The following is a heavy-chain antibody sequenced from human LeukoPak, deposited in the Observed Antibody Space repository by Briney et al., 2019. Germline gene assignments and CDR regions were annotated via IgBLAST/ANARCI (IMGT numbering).Heavy chain of an antibody. CDR2: ISSSSSYI. Sequence: PGGSLRLSCAASGFTFSSYSMNWVRQAPGKGLEWVSSISSSSSYIYYADSVKGRFTISRDNAKTSLYLQMNSLRAEDTAVYYCARDLLLWFGERPPVDYWGQGTLVTVSS. J-gene: IGHJ4*02. CDR1: GFTFSSYS. D-gene: IGHD3-10*01. CDR3: ARDLLLWFGERPPVDY. V-gene: IGHV3-21*01.